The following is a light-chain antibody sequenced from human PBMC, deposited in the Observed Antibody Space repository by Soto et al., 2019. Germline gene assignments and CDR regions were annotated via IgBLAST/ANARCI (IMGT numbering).Light chain of an antibody. CDR1: QSVSSTY. CDR2: GAS. V-gene: IGKV3-20*01. J-gene: IGKJ3*01. Sequence: EIVLTQSPGTLSLSPGERATLSCRASQSVSSTYLGWYQQKPGQAPRLLISGASSRATGIPDRFGGSGSWTDVTLTISRLAPEDFAVYYGQQYGSIPCTFGPGTKVDI. CDR3: QQYGSIPCT.